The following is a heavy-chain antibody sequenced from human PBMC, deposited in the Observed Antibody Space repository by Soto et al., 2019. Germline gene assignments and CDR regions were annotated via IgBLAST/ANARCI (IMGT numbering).Heavy chain of an antibody. CDR2: IYYSGTT. D-gene: IGHD5-12*01. Sequence: QVQLQESGPGLVKPSQTLSLTCTVSGGSISSGGNYWSWIRHHPGKGLEWIGYIYYSGTTYYNPSLQSRLTISVDTSRNRFSMKLSSVTAADTAVYYCAREYSGYDKTRFDPWGQGTLVTVSS. V-gene: IGHV4-31*03. CDR1: GGSISSGGNY. CDR3: AREYSGYDKTRFDP. J-gene: IGHJ5*02.